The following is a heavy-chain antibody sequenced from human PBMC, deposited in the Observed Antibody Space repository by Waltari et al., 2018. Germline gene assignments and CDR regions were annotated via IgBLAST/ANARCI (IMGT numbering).Heavy chain of an antibody. D-gene: IGHD6-19*01. J-gene: IGHJ4*02. CDR2: LSARIASI. Sequence: EVQLVESGGGFVQPGGSLRLSCLGSGFTLVVFSMHWIRQAPGKGRVWGAYLSARIASIYYAASVKGRFTISRDNAKNSLFLQMTNLGVEDTAVYYCATEPAPGAGINYWGQGILVTVSS. CDR3: ATEPAPGAGINY. V-gene: IGHV3-48*01. CDR1: GFTLVVFS.